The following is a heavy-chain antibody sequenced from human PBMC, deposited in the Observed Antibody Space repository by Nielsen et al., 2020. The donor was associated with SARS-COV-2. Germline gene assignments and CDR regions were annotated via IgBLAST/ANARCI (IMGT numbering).Heavy chain of an antibody. J-gene: IGHJ4*02. CDR2: ISSSSSYI. D-gene: IGHD6-13*01. CDR1: GFTFSSYS. V-gene: IGHV3-21*01. CDR3: ARDQQQQLGFDY. Sequence: GESLKISCAASGFTFSSYSMNWVRQAPGKGLEWVSSISSSSSYIYYADSVKGRFTISRDNAKNSLYLQMNSLRAEDTAVYYCARDQQQQLGFDYWGQGTLVTVSS.